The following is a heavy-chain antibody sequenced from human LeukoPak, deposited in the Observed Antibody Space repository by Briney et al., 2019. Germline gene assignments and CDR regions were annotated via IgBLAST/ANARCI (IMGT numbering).Heavy chain of an antibody. Sequence: PGGSLRLSCAASGFTFSSYYMSWVRQAPGKGLEWVSYISGSSTTIYYSDSVKGRFTISRDNSKNTLYLQMNSLRAEDTAVYYCAKVRSYQLPIDYWGQGTLVTVSS. D-gene: IGHD2-2*01. CDR2: ISGSSTTI. V-gene: IGHV3-48*01. CDR3: AKVRSYQLPIDY. J-gene: IGHJ4*02. CDR1: GFTFSSYY.